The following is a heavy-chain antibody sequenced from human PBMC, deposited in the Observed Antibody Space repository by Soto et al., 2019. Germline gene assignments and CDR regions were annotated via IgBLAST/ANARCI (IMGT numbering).Heavy chain of an antibody. CDR2: INSDGSST. J-gene: IGHJ6*02. D-gene: IGHD3-22*01. Sequence: GGSQRLSCAASGFSFSNCWMHWVRQAPGMGLVWVSHINSDGSSTTYADSVKGRFTISRDNAKNTLYLQMNSLRAEDTAVYYCARAIGYYGIDVWGQGTTVTVSS. V-gene: IGHV3-74*01. CDR1: GFSFSNCW. CDR3: ARAIGYYGIDV.